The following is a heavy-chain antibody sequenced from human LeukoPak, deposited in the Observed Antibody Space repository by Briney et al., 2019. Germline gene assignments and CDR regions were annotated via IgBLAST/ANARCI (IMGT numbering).Heavy chain of an antibody. Sequence: GGSLRLSCAASGFTFDNYAMNWVRQVPGKGLEWISLISWNSGTIGYADSVKGRFTISRDNANNFLYLQMNSLRAEDTALYYCARAYKDRSLAGKKEFFQHWGQGTLVTVSS. D-gene: IGHD6-19*01. J-gene: IGHJ1*01. CDR1: GFTFDNYA. V-gene: IGHV3-9*01. CDR3: ARAYKDRSLAGKKEFFQH. CDR2: ISWNSGTI.